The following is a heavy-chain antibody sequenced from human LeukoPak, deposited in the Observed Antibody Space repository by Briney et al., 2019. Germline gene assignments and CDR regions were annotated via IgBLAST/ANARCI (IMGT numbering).Heavy chain of an antibody. D-gene: IGHD3-10*01. V-gene: IGHV3-21*04. CDR2: ISSSSIYI. Sequence: PGGSLRLSCAASGFTLSSYSMNWVRQAPGKGLEWVSSISSSSIYIYYADSVKGRFTISRDNAKNSLYLQMNSLRAEDTAVYYCAKELWWFGELSSFDSWGQGTLVTVSS. CDR1: GFTLSSYS. CDR3: AKELWWFGELSSFDS. J-gene: IGHJ4*02.